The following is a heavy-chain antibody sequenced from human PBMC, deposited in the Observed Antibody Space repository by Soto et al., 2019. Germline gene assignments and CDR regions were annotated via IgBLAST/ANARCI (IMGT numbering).Heavy chain of an antibody. D-gene: IGHD2-2*01. CDR2: IIPIFGTA. CDR1: GGTFSSYA. J-gene: IGHJ4*02. CDR3: ARVPCISTSCYGGGGFDY. V-gene: IGHV1-69*12. Sequence: QVQLVQSGAEVKKPGSSVKVSCKASGGTFSSYAISWVRQAPGQGLEWMGGIIPIFGTANYAQKFQGRVTITADESRNTAQVELSSLRTEDTAVYYCARVPCISTSCYGGGGFDYWGPGTLVTVAS.